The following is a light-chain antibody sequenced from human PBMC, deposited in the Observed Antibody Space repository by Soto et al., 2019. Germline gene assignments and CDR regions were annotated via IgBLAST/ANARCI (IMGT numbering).Light chain of an antibody. CDR1: NSNIGTNT. CDR2: TNN. CDR3: AEWDDSLGAYV. V-gene: IGLV1-44*01. Sequence: QSALTQPPSASATPGQRVTISCSGSNSNIGTNTVNWYQQLPGTAPRLLIYTNNQRPSGVPQRFSGSKTGTSASLAIGGLQSEDGADYYCAEWDDSLGAYVFGTGTK. J-gene: IGLJ1*01.